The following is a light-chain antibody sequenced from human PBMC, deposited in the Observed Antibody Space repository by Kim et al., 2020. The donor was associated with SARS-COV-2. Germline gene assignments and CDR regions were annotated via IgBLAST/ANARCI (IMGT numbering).Light chain of an antibody. CDR1: QSVTTY. V-gene: IGKV3-20*01. CDR2: DAS. CDR3: QQYGSSPT. J-gene: IGKJ1*01. Sequence: EIVVTQSPATLSVSPGERATLSCRASQSVTTYLAWYQQKPGQAPRLLIYDASRRATGTPNRFSGSGSGTDFTLTNSRLEPEDFAVYYCQQYGSSPTFGQGTKV.